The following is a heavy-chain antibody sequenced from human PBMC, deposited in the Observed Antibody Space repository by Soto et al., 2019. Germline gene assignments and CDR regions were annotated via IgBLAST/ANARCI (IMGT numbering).Heavy chain of an antibody. Sequence: QVQLVQSGAEVKKPGSSVKVSCKASGGTFSSYAISWVRQAPGQGLEWMGGIIPIFGTANYAQKFQGRVTITADESTSTAYMGLSSLGSEDTAVYYCASDYGSGSYVPNYYYCGMDVWGQGTTVTVSS. V-gene: IGHV1-69*12. D-gene: IGHD3-10*01. CDR3: ASDYGSGSYVPNYYYCGMDV. J-gene: IGHJ6*02. CDR2: IIPIFGTA. CDR1: GGTFSSYA.